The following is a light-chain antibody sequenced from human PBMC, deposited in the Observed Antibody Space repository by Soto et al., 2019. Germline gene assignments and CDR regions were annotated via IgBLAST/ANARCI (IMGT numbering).Light chain of an antibody. Sequence: QSVLPQPPSASGAPGQRATISCTGSSSTIGAGYNVHWYQQPPGIAPKLLIYGNNNRPSGVPDRFSGSKSGTSASLAITGLQADDEADYYCQSYDSSLSGYVFGTGTKLTVL. CDR3: QSYDSSLSGYV. J-gene: IGLJ1*01. CDR1: SSTIGAGYN. CDR2: GNN. V-gene: IGLV1-40*01.